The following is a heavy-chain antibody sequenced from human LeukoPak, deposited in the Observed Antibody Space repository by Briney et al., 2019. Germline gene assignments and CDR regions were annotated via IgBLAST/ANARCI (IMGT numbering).Heavy chain of an antibody. CDR2: INHSGST. Sequence: SETLSLTCAVYGGSFSGYYWSWIRQPPGKGLEWIGEINHSGSTNYNPSLKSRVTISVDTSKNQFSLKLSSVTAADTAVYHCARGGKAARRNRWFDPWGQGTLVTVSS. CDR1: GGSFSGYY. CDR3: ARGGKAARRNRWFDP. V-gene: IGHV4-34*01. J-gene: IGHJ5*02. D-gene: IGHD6-6*01.